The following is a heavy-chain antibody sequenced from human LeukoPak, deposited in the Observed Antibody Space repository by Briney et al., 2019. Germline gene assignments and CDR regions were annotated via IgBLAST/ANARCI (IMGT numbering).Heavy chain of an antibody. Sequence: SETLSLTCTVSGGSLGSDYWSWIRQPPGKGLEWIGYIFYTGDSNQNPSLKNRVTISLDTSNNQFSLKLSSVTAADTAIYFCARHAFASPLDYWGQGTLVTVSS. D-gene: IGHD2-21*01. V-gene: IGHV4-59*08. CDR1: GGSLGSDY. CDR3: ARHAFASPLDY. J-gene: IGHJ4*02. CDR2: IFYTGDS.